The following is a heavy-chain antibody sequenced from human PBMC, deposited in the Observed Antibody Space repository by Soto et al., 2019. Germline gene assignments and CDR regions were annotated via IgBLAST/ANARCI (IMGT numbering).Heavy chain of an antibody. V-gene: IGHV1-24*01. J-gene: IGHJ4*02. Sequence: ASVKVSCKVSGYTLTELSMHWVRQAPGKGLEWMGGFDPEDGETIYAQKFQGRVTMTEDTSTVTAYMELSSLRSEDTAVYYCATDQHGDYAVDYWGQGTLVTVSS. CDR2: FDPEDGET. D-gene: IGHD4-17*01. CDR3: ATDQHGDYAVDY. CDR1: GYTLTELS.